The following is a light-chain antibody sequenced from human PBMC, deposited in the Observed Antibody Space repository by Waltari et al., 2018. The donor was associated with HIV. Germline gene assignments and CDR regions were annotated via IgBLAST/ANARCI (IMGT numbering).Light chain of an antibody. CDR2: DIT. V-gene: IGLV2-14*03. J-gene: IGLJ2*01. CDR1: STDSRFYHY. Sequence: QSALTQPASVSGFLGQSINISCTGISTDSRFYHYVSWYQQYPRKIPRLIIFDITNRPSGVSDHFSVSMSGSSASRTFSGRQSGDEAHYYCASNRLDYTLIFGGGTKLTVL. CDR3: ASNRLDYTLI.